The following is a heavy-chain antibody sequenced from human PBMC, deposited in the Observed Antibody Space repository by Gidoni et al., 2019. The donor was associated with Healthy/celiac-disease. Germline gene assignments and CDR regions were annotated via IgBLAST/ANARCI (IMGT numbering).Heavy chain of an antibody. CDR2: ISYDGSNK. Sequence: QVQLVESGGGVVQPGRSLRLSCAASGFTFRSYGMHWVRQAPGKGLEWVAVISYDGSNKYYADSVKGRFTISRDNSKNTLYLQMNSLRAEDTAVYYCAKLEGTTAMVNVQGYWGQGTLVTVSS. CDR1: GFTFRSYG. CDR3: AKLEGTTAMVNVQGY. V-gene: IGHV3-30*18. J-gene: IGHJ4*02. D-gene: IGHD5-18*01.